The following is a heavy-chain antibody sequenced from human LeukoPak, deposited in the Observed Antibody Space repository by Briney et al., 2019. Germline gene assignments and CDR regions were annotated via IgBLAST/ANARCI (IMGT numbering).Heavy chain of an antibody. CDR2: IKQDGSEM. Sequence: GGSLSLSCAASGFTFSSYWMTWFRQAPGKGLEWVANIKQDGSEMYYVDSVKGRFTISRDNAKNSLYLQMNSLRVEDTAVYYCARTPVGAITPWGQGSLVTVSS. CDR3: ARTPVGAITP. D-gene: IGHD1-26*01. CDR1: GFTFSSYW. V-gene: IGHV3-7*01. J-gene: IGHJ5*02.